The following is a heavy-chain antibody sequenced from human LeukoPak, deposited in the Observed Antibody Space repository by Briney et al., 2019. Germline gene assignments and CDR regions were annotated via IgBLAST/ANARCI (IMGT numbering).Heavy chain of an antibody. D-gene: IGHD3-22*01. CDR2: ISYDGSNK. CDR1: GFTFSSYG. Sequence: GGSLRLSCAASGFTFSSYGMHWVRQAPGKGLEWVAVISYDGSNKYYADSVKGRFTISRDNSKNTLYLQMNSLRAEDTAVYYCARPQGYFAANFDYWSQGTLVTVSS. J-gene: IGHJ4*02. V-gene: IGHV3-30*03. CDR3: ARPQGYFAANFDY.